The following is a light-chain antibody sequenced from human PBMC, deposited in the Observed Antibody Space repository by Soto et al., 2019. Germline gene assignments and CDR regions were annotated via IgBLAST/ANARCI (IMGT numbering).Light chain of an antibody. Sequence: EIVLTQSPGTLSLSPGERAPLSCRASQSVSSSSLAWYQQKPGQAPRLLIYGASSRATGIPDRFSGSGSGTDFTLTISRLEPEDFAVYYCHQYGSSARTFGQGTKVEIK. J-gene: IGKJ1*01. V-gene: IGKV3-20*01. CDR2: GAS. CDR1: QSVSSSS. CDR3: HQYGSSART.